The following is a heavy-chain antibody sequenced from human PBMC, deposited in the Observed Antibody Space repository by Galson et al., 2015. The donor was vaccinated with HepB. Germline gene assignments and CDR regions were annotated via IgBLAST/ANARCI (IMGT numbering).Heavy chain of an antibody. V-gene: IGHV3-7*01. CDR1: AFTFSSYW. CDR2: IKEDGSEK. CDR3: ARVNYYYHSSGYYVENAFDI. J-gene: IGHJ3*02. Sequence: SLRLSCAASAFTFSSYWMSWVRQAPGKGLEWVANIKEDGSEKYYVDSVKGRSTISRDNAKNSLYLQMNSLRAEGTAVYYCARVNYYYHSSGYYVENAFDIWGQGTMVTVSS. D-gene: IGHD3-22*01.